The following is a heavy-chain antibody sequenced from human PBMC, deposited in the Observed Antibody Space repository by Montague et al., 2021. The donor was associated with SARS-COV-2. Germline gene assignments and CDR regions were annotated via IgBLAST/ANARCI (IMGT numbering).Heavy chain of an antibody. D-gene: IGHD6-19*01. CDR1: GDSVAGHRRR. Sequence: CAISGDSVAGHRRRWEEHTSELQTPTKLVCRPLYEKKKYSDYAPSVRGRLTVNPDASKNEFSLELNYVTPEDTAVYYCVRYSGWFYFDFWGQGTLVTVSS. CDR2: PLYEKKKYS. J-gene: IGHJ4*02. V-gene: IGHV6-1*01. CDR3: VRYSGWFYFDF.